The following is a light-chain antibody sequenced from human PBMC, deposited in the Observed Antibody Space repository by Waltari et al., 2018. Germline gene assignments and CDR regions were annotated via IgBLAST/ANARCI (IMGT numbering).Light chain of an antibody. J-gene: IGKJ1*01. Sequence: DIQMTQSPSSLSASIGDRVTITCRAKHNIGTSLSWYQHRPRQIPRLLIYGASILHTGAPSRFSGSGSGSDFTLTITSLQAEDFATYYCLQTYTTLWTFGQGT. CDR1: HNIGTS. V-gene: IGKV1-39*01. CDR3: LQTYTTLWT. CDR2: GAS.